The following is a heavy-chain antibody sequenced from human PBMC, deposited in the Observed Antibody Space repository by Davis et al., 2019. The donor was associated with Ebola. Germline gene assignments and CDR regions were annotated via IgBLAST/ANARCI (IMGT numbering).Heavy chain of an antibody. CDR2: INPDGGRT. CDR3: ARDFDRVRE. Sequence: GESLKISCAASGFAFSSYWMHWVRQAPGKGLVWVSRINPDGGRTGYADSVKGRFTISRDNAKNTLYLQMNSLKAEDTAVYYCARDFDRVREWGQGTLVTVSS. V-gene: IGHV3-74*01. CDR1: GFAFSSYW. J-gene: IGHJ4*02. D-gene: IGHD3-22*01.